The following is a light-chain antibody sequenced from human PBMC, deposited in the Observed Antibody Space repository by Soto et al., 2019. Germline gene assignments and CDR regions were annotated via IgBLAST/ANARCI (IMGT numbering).Light chain of an antibody. V-gene: IGKV3-15*01. Sequence: EIVVTQSPATLSVSPGERATLSCRASQSVSSDLAWYQQKPGQAPRVLFYGASTRAPGIPARFSGSGYGTEFTLTISSLQPEDSAVYYCQQYNDWPLTFGGGTKVDIK. CDR3: QQYNDWPLT. J-gene: IGKJ4*01. CDR2: GAS. CDR1: QSVSSD.